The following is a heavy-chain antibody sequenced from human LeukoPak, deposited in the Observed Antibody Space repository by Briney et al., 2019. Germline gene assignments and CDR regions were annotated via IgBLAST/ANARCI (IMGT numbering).Heavy chain of an antibody. V-gene: IGHV3-74*01. CDR2: INGAGSSI. J-gene: IGHJ4*02. Sequence: GGSLRLSCAASGFTFSSYWMHWVRQTPGKGLVWVSRINGAGSSISYADSVKSRITISRDNAKNTLYLQMNNLRAEDTAVYYCARGGDYKNDYWGQGTLVTVSS. CDR1: GFTFSSYW. D-gene: IGHD4-17*01. CDR3: ARGGDYKNDY.